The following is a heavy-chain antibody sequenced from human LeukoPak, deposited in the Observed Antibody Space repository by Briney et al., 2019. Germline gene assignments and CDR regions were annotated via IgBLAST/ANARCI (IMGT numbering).Heavy chain of an antibody. J-gene: IGHJ6*03. CDR1: EYIFTSYD. D-gene: IGHD2-2*01. Sequence: ASVKVSCKASEYIFTSYDINWVRQATGQGLEWMGWMNPNSGNTGYAQKFQGRVTITRNTSISTAYMELSSLRSEDTAVYYCARGPYCSSTSCSYYYYMDVWGKGTTVTVSS. CDR2: MNPNSGNT. V-gene: IGHV1-8*03. CDR3: ARGPYCSSTSCSYYYYMDV.